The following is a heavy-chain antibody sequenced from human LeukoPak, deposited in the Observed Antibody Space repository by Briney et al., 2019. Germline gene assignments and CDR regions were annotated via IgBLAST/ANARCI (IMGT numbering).Heavy chain of an antibody. CDR1: GFTFSSYS. CDR2: ISSNGGST. J-gene: IGHJ6*02. V-gene: IGHV3-64*01. CDR3: ARAPPLYGSGTYYYGMDV. Sequence: PGGSLRLSCAASGFTFSSYSMNWVRQAPGKGLEYVSAISSNGGSTYYANSVKGRFTISRDNSKNTLYLQMGSLRAEDMAVYYCARAPPLYGSGTYYYGMDVWGQGTTVTVSS. D-gene: IGHD3-10*01.